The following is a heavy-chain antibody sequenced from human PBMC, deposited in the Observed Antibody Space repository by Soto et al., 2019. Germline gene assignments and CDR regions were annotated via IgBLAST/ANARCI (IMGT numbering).Heavy chain of an antibody. Sequence: GESLKISCKGSGYSFSSYWITWVRQVPGKGLEGMGDFDPTYSYSNYSPSFQGHVTISVDKSISTAYLLWNSLKASGTAMYFCARRHCSRASCTYYYYFGMDVWGQGTPVTVSS. CDR2: FDPTYSYS. J-gene: IGHJ6*02. CDR3: ARRHCSRASCTYYYYFGMDV. D-gene: IGHD2-2*01. CDR1: GYSFSSYW. V-gene: IGHV5-10-1*01.